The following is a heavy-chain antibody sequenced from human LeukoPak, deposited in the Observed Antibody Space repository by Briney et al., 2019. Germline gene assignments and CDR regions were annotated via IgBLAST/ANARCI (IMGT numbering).Heavy chain of an antibody. D-gene: IGHD1-26*01. CDR2: ISYDGSNK. CDR3: TKDIVGATLLRLFEYFQH. J-gene: IGHJ1*01. CDR1: GFTFSSYG. V-gene: IGHV3-30*18. Sequence: GGSLRLSCAASGFTFSSYGMHWVRQAPGKGLEWVAVISYDGSNKYYADSVKGRFTISRDNSKNTLYLQMNSLRAEDTAVYYCTKDIVGATLLRLFEYFQHWGQGTLVTVSS.